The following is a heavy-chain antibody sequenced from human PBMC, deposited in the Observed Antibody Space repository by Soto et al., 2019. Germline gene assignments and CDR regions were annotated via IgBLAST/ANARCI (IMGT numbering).Heavy chain of an antibody. D-gene: IGHD2-15*01. V-gene: IGHV3-23*01. CDR1: GFTFSSYA. Sequence: GGSLRLSCAASGFTFSSYAMSWVRQAPGKGLEWVSAISGSGGSTYYADSVKGRFTISRDNSKNTLYLQMNSLRAEDTAVYYYAKRVARGYCSGGSCYYPPDYWGQGTLVTVSS. CDR2: ISGSGGST. CDR3: AKRVARGYCSGGSCYYPPDY. J-gene: IGHJ4*02.